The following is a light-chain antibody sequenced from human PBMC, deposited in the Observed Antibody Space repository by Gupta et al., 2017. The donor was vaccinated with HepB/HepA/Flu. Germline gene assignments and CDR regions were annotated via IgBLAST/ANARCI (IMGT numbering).Light chain of an antibody. CDR2: RNN. V-gene: IGLV1-47*01. Sequence: QSVLTQPPSASGTPAQRVTISCSGSSSNIGMNYVYWYQQLPETAPKLLIYRNNQRPSGVPDRFSGSKSGTSASLAISGLRSEDEAYYYCAAWDDSLSGWVFGGGTKLTFL. CDR1: SSNIGMNY. CDR3: AAWDDSLSGWV. J-gene: IGLJ3*02.